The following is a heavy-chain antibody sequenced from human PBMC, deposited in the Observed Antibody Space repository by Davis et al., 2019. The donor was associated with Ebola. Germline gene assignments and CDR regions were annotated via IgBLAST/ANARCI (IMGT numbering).Heavy chain of an antibody. D-gene: IGHD3-10*01. Sequence: PGGSLRLSCAASGFTFSGSAMHWVRQASGKGLEWVGRIRSKANSYATAYAASVKGRFTISRDDSKNTAYLQMNSLKTEDTAVYYCTPHYYYGSGSYYNVSEGHYYYYYGMDVWGQGTTVTVSS. CDR1: GFTFSGSA. CDR2: IRSKANSYAT. CDR3: TPHYYYGSGSYYNVSEGHYYYYYGMDV. J-gene: IGHJ6*02. V-gene: IGHV3-73*01.